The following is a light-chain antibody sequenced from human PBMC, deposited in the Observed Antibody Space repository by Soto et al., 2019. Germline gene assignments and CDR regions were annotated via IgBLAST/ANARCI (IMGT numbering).Light chain of an antibody. CDR2: AAS. V-gene: IGKV1-39*01. J-gene: IGKJ5*01. CDR1: QSIGDS. Sequence: DIRLTHSPSTLCLSLKYLGTITFRASQSIGDSLAWYQQKPGKAPRLLIYAASSLQGGAPSRFSGSGSGTDFTLTISRLQPEDFPTYYCQQSYSRPLKFGQGTRLEIK. CDR3: QQSYSRPLK.